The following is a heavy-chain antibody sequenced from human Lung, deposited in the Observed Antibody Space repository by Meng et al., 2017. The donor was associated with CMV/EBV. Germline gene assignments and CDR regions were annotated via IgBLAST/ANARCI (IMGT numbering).Heavy chain of an antibody. CDR3: AKDQGGSSQDAFDI. CDR2: IRYDGSNK. D-gene: IGHD2-2*01. V-gene: IGHV3-30*02. CDR1: GFTFSSYG. Sequence: GGSXRLXCAASGFTFSSYGMHWVRQAPGKGLEWVAFIRYDGSNKYYADSVKGRFTISRDNSKNTLYLQMNSLRAEDTAVYYCAKDQGGSSQDAFDIWGQGXMVTVSS. J-gene: IGHJ3*02.